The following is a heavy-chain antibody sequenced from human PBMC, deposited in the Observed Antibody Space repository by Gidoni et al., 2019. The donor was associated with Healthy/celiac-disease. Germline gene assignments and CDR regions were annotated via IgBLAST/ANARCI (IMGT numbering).Heavy chain of an antibody. D-gene: IGHD3-3*01. CDR3: AHTSGYYAGRLFDY. CDR2: IYWNDDK. Sequence: QITLKESGPTLVKPTQTLTLTCTFSGFSLSTSGVGVGWIRQPPGKALEWLALIYWNDDKRYSPSLKSRLTITKDTSKNQVVLTMTNMDPVDTATYYCAHTSGYYAGRLFDYWGQGTLVTVSS. V-gene: IGHV2-5*01. CDR1: GFSLSTSGVG. J-gene: IGHJ4*02.